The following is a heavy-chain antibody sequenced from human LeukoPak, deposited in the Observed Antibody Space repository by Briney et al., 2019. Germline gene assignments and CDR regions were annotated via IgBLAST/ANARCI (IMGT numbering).Heavy chain of an antibody. V-gene: IGHV3-21*01. D-gene: IGHD7-27*01. Sequence: GGSLRLSCAASGFTFSSYSMNWVRQAPGKGLEWVSSISSSSYIYYADSVKGRFTISRDNAKNSLYLQMNSLRAEDTGVYYCARSELGYYYYYMDVWGKGTTVTVSS. CDR1: GFTFSSYS. CDR3: ARSELGYYYYYMDV. J-gene: IGHJ6*03. CDR2: ISSSSYI.